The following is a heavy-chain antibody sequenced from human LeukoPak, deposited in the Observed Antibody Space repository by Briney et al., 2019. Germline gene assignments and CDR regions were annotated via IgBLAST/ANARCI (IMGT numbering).Heavy chain of an antibody. V-gene: IGHV1-2*02. J-gene: IGHJ4*02. CDR3: ARARITMIVARYLDYFDY. CDR1: GYIFTGYY. Sequence: ASVKVSCKASGYIFTGYYMHWVRQAPGQGLGWMGWINPNSGGTNYAQKFQGRVTMTRDTSISTAYMELSRLRSDDTAVYYCARARITMIVARYLDYFDYWGQGTLVTVSS. D-gene: IGHD3-22*01. CDR2: INPNSGGT.